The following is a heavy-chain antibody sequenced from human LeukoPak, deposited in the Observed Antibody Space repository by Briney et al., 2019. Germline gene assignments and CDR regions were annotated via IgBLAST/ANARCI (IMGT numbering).Heavy chain of an antibody. CDR2: IGGSGGGT. Sequence: PGGSLRLSCAASGFTFSNYWIHWVRQAPGKGLEWVSAIGGSGGGTYYADSVKGRFTISRDNSKNTLYLQMNSLRAEDTAVYYCAKVGRGSGILGDWYFDLWGRGTLVTVSS. J-gene: IGHJ2*01. V-gene: IGHV3-23*01. CDR1: GFTFSNYW. CDR3: AKVGRGSGILGDWYFDL. D-gene: IGHD3-10*01.